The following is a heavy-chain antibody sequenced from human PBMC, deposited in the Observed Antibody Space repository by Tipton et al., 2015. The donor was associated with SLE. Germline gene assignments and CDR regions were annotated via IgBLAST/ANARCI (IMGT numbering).Heavy chain of an antibody. CDR1: GFTFSSYT. CDR3: ARGHEGPFGESIDY. J-gene: IGHJ4*02. Sequence: SLRLSCAASGFTFSSYTMTWVRQAPGKGLEWVSYISSSSSTIYYGDSVKGRFTISRDNAKNSLYLQMNSLRAEDTAVYYCARGHEGPFGESIDYWGQGTLVTVSS. V-gene: IGHV3-48*01. D-gene: IGHD3-10*01. CDR2: ISSSSSTI.